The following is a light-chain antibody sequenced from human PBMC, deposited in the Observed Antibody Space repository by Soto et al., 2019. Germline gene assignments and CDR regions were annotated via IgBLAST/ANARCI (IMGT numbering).Light chain of an antibody. Sequence: QSVLARAPSASGSPGQSVTISCAGTINVVGGYNYVSWYQQHPGKVPQLMIYQVTKRPSGVPDRFSASKSDTTASLTISGLQAEDEGDYYCMSNAGGNRFVVGTGTKVPV. V-gene: IGLV2-8*01. CDR2: QVT. CDR3: MSNAGGNRFV. CDR1: INVVGGYNY. J-gene: IGLJ1*01.